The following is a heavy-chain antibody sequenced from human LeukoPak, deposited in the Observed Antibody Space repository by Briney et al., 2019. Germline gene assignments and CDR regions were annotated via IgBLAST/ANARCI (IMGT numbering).Heavy chain of an antibody. CDR1: GFTFSDYY. CDR3: ARVGTDNYDFWSGYLYYFDY. CDR2: ISSSGSTI. D-gene: IGHD3-3*01. J-gene: IGHJ4*02. Sequence: GGSLRRSCAASGFTFSDYYMSWIRQAPGKGLEWVSYISSSGSTIYYADSVKGRFTISRDNAKNSLYLQMNSLRAEDTAVYYCARVGTDNYDFWSGYLYYFDYWGQGTLVTVSS. V-gene: IGHV3-11*04.